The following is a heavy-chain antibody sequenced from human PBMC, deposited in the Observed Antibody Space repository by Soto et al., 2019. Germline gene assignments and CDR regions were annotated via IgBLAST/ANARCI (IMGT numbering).Heavy chain of an antibody. CDR2: IYSGGST. Sequence: PGGSLRLSCAASGFTVSSNYMSWVRQAPGKGLEWVSVIYSGGSTYYADSVKGRFTISRDNSKNTLYLQMNSLRAEDTAVYYCAREDMVRGELYYYYGMDVCGQGTTVTVYS. J-gene: IGHJ6*02. V-gene: IGHV3-53*01. CDR3: AREDMVRGELYYYYGMDV. CDR1: GFTVSSNY. D-gene: IGHD3-10*01.